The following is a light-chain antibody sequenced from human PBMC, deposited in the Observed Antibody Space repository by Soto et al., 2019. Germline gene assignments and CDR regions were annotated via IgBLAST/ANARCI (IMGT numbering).Light chain of an antibody. CDR2: GAS. CDR1: QGISNW. CDR3: QQTNYYLPLT. J-gene: IGKJ4*01. Sequence: IQMTQSPSSVSASVGDRVTITCRASQGISNWLAWYQQQPGKAPKLLIYGASSLQSGVRSRFSGGGSGTHFTLIISSLQPEDFATYYCQQTNYYLPLTFGGGTKVEI. V-gene: IGKV1-12*01.